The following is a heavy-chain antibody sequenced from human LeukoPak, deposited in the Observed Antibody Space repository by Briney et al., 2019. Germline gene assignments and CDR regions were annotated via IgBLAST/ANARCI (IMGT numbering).Heavy chain of an antibody. Sequence: ASVKVSCKASGDTFSIYAISWVRQAPGQGLEWRGRIIPIFGTANYAQKFQGRVTITTDESTSTPYIEQSTLSSGDTPVYDCARESLGPLYYYMDVWGKGTTVTVSS. CDR3: ARESLGPLYYYMDV. J-gene: IGHJ6*03. V-gene: IGHV1-69*05. CDR1: GDTFSIYA. CDR2: IIPIFGTA.